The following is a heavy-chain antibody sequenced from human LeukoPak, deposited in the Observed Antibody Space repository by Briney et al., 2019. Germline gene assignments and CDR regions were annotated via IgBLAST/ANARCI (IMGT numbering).Heavy chain of an antibody. V-gene: IGHV4-34*01. J-gene: IGHJ6*03. CDR3: ARVRPFTDYYYYYMDV. CDR1: GGSFSGYY. Sequence: SETLSLTCAVYGGSFSGYYWSWIRQPPGKGLEWIGEINHSGSTNYNPSLKSRVTISVDTSKNQFSLKLSSVTAADTAVYYCARVRPFTDYYYYYMDVWGKETTVTVSS. CDR2: INHSGST.